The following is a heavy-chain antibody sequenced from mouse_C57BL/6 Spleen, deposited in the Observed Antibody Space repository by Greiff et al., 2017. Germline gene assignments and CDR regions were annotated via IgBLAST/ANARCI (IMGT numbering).Heavy chain of an antibody. J-gene: IGHJ4*01. CDR1: GFNIKDYY. CDR3: ARRPYYSNYDAMDY. CDR2: IDPEDGET. D-gene: IGHD2-5*01. Sequence: EVQLQQSGAELVKPGASVKLSCTASGFNIKDYYMHWVKQRTEQGLEWIGRIDPEDGETKYAPQFQGKATITADTSSNTAYLQLSSLTSEDTAVYYCARRPYYSNYDAMDYWGQGTSVTVSS. V-gene: IGHV14-2*01.